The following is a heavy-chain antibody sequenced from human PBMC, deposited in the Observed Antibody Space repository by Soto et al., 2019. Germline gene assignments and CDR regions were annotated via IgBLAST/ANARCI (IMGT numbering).Heavy chain of an antibody. CDR2: ISGSGGST. CDR1: GFTFSSYA. D-gene: IGHD5-18*01. CDR3: AREGSYGPDYYYYYYMDV. V-gene: IGHV3-23*01. J-gene: IGHJ6*03. Sequence: GGSLRLSCAASGFTFSSYAMSWVRQAPGKGLEWVSAISGSGGSTYYADSVKGRFTISRDNSKNTLYLQMNSLRAEDTAVYYCAREGSYGPDYYYYYYMDVWGKGTTVTVSS.